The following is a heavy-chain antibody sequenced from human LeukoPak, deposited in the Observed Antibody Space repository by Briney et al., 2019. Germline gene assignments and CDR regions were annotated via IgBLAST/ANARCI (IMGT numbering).Heavy chain of an antibody. D-gene: IGHD3-22*01. CDR1: GFTFSSYW. V-gene: IGHV3-7*01. CDR3: ARAFFSHITMIVPYL. CDR2: IKQDGSEK. Sequence: GGSLRLSCAASGFTFSSYWMSWVRQAPGKGLEWVANIKQDGSEKYYVDSVKGRFTISRDNAKNSLYLQMNSLRAEDTAVYYCARAFFSHITMIVPYLWGRGTLVTVSS. J-gene: IGHJ2*01.